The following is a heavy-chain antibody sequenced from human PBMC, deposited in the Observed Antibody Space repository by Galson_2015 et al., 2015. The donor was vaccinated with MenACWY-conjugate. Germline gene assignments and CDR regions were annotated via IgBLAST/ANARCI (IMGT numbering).Heavy chain of an antibody. CDR3: AERQWLVT. CDR1: GFDFSSNS. Sequence: SLRLSCAASGFDFSSNSMTWVRQAPGKGLEWISYISNGGRRIYYADSVKGRFTISRDNAKNALYLQMNSLRAEDTAVYYCAERQWLVTWCQGTLVTVSS. V-gene: IGHV3-48*01. CDR2: ISNGGRRI. D-gene: IGHD6-19*01. J-gene: IGHJ5*02.